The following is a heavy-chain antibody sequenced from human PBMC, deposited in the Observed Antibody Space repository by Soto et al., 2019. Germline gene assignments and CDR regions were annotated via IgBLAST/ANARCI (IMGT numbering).Heavy chain of an antibody. J-gene: IGHJ5*02. V-gene: IGHV1-69*13. Sequence: SVKVSCKASGGTFSSYAISWVRQAPGQGLEWMGGIIPIFGTANYAQKFQGRVTITADESTSTAYMELSSLRSEDTAVYYCARGYDLWSGYSYHWFDPWGQGTLVTVSS. CDR2: IIPIFGTA. CDR1: GGTFSSYA. CDR3: ARGYDLWSGYSYHWFDP. D-gene: IGHD3-3*01.